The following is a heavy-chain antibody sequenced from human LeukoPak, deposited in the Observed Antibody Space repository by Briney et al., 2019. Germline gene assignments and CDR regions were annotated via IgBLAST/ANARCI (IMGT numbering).Heavy chain of an antibody. CDR2: ISSSSSYT. CDR3: ARELPTDY. D-gene: IGHD2-21*02. V-gene: IGHV3-21*01. CDR1: GFTFSCYA. Sequence: AGWSLRLSCAAPGFTFSCYAMNWVRQAPAKGLECVSSISSSSSYTYYADSVKGRFTISRDNAKNSLYLQMNSLRAEDTAVYYCARELPTDYWGQGTLVTVSS. J-gene: IGHJ4*02.